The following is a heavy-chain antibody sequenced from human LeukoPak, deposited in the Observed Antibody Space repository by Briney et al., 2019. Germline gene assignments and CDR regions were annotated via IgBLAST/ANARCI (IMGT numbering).Heavy chain of an antibody. CDR3: ARDGYGSGRLPGD. J-gene: IGHJ4*02. CDR2: IYHSRST. Sequence: PSETLSLTCAVSGYSISSGYYWGWIRQPPGKGLEGIGSIYHSRSTYYNPSLKSRVTISVDTSKNQFSLKLSSVTAADTAVYYCARDGYGSGRLPGDWGQGTLVTVSS. D-gene: IGHD3-10*01. CDR1: GYSISSGYY. V-gene: IGHV4-38-2*02.